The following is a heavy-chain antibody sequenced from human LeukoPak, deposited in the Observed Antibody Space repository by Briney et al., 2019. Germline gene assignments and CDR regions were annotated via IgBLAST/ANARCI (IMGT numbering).Heavy chain of an antibody. CDR2: IYSGGST. CDR1: GFTFSNAW. V-gene: IGHV3-53*01. J-gene: IGHJ4*02. CDR3: ARSPNY. Sequence: GGSLRLSCAASGFTFSNAWMSWVRQAPGKGLEWVSVIYSGGSTYYADSVKGRFTISRDNSKNTLYLQMNSLRAEDTAVYYCARSPNYWGQGTLVTVSS.